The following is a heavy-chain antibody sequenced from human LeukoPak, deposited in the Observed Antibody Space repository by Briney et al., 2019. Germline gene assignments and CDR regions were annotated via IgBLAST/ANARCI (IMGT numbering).Heavy chain of an antibody. Sequence: PGGSLRLSRAASGFTFDYYAMHWVRQAPGKGLEWVSGISWNSGDMGYADSVKGRFTISRDNAKNSLSLQMNSLRAEDTALYYCAKGVYGSVSSSSCFDCWGQGTLVTVSS. V-gene: IGHV3-9*01. D-gene: IGHD3-10*01. CDR3: AKGVYGSVSSSSCFDC. J-gene: IGHJ4*02. CDR1: GFTFDYYA. CDR2: ISWNSGDM.